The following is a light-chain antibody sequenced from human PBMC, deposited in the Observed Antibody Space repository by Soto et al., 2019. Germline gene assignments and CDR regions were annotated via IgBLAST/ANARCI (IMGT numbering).Light chain of an antibody. CDR2: GAS. J-gene: IGKJ1*01. CDR3: QQFGSLGT. Sequence: EIVLTQSPGTLSLSPGERATLSCRASQNFNSNFLAWYQQKPGQAPRLLISGASNRATGIPDRFSGSGSGTEFTLTIGRLEPEDFAVYYCQQFGSLGTFGQGTKVDIK. CDR1: QNFNSNF. V-gene: IGKV3-20*01.